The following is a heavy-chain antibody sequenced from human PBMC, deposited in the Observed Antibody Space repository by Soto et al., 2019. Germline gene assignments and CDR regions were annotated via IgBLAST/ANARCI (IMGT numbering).Heavy chain of an antibody. CDR1: GYTFASYA. V-gene: IGHV1-3*01. D-gene: IGHD6-25*01. CDR3: ARVDPRLGENYYGMDV. Sequence: GASVKVSCKASGYTFASYAMHWVRQAPGQRLEWMGWINAGNGNTKYSQKFQGRVTMTRDTSTSTVYMELSSLRSEDTAVYYCARVDPRLGENYYGMDVWGQGTTVTVSS. J-gene: IGHJ6*02. CDR2: INAGNGNT.